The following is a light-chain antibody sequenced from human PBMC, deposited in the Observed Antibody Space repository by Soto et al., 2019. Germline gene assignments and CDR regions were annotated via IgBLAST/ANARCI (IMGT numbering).Light chain of an antibody. J-gene: IGKJ1*01. V-gene: IGKV1-5*03. CDR1: QSISSW. Sequence: DIQMTQSPSPLSASVGDTVTITCRASQSISSWLAWYQQKPGKAPKLLIYKASSLESGVPSRFSGSGSGTEFTLTISSLQPDDVATYYCQQYNSYSVTLGQGTKVDIK. CDR2: KAS. CDR3: QQYNSYSVT.